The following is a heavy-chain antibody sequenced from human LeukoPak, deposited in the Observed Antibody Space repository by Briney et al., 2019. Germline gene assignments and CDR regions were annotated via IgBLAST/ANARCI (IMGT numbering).Heavy chain of an antibody. V-gene: IGHV1-46*01. CDR2: INPSGGST. D-gene: IGHD2-2*01. CDR1: GYRFTSYD. CDR3: ARDGPTAAPFDY. Sequence: ASVKVSCKASGYRFTSYDMHWVRQAPAQGLEWMGIINPSGGSTSYAQRFQGRAAMTRDTSTTTVYMEVNSLTSEDTAVYFCARDGPTAAPFDYWGQGTLVTVSS. J-gene: IGHJ4*02.